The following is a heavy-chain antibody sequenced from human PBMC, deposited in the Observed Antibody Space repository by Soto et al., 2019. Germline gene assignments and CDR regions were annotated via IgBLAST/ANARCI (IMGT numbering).Heavy chain of an antibody. CDR3: VSLAQHH. CDR1: GFTLSSYW. V-gene: IGHV3-74*03. Sequence: EVQLVESGGGLVQPGGSLRLSCAASGFTLSSYWIHWVRQAPGKGLVWVSRNSIDGTITAYADSVQGRFTISRDNAKNTLYLQRNSLRAEDTAVYYCVSLAQHHWGQGTLVTVSS. J-gene: IGHJ5*02. CDR2: NSIDGTIT.